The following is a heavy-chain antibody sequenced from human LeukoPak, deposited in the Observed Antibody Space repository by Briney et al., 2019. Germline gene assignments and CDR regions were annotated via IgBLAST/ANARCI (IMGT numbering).Heavy chain of an antibody. Sequence: PGGSLRLSCAASGVTVSSNYMSWVRQAPGKGLEWVSLIYSGGSTYYADSVRGRFTISRDSSKNTLYLQLNSLRAEDTAVYYCARDIAMAGDDYWGQGTLVTVSS. CDR2: IYSGGST. CDR1: GVTVSSNY. CDR3: ARDIAMAGDDY. V-gene: IGHV3-66*01. J-gene: IGHJ4*02. D-gene: IGHD6-19*01.